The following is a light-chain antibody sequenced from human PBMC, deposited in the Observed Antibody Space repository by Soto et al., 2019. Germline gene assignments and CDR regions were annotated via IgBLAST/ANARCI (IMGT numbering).Light chain of an antibody. CDR1: QGIRND. CDR2: AAS. J-gene: IGKJ1*01. CDR3: LQDYNYPRT. Sequence: AIQMTQSPSSRSASVGDRVTITCRASQGIRNDLGWYQQKPGKAPNLLIYAASSLQSGVPSRFSGSGSGTDFTLTISSLQPEDFATYYCLQDYNYPRTFGQGTKVEIK. V-gene: IGKV1-6*01.